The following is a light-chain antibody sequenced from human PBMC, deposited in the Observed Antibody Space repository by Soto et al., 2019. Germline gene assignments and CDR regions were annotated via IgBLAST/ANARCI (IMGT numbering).Light chain of an antibody. Sequence: DIQMTQSPSSLSASVGDGVTVTCRASQSISTYLNWYQQNPGKAPKLLIYAASSLQSVVPSRFSGSGSGTDFTLTISSRQPEDFATYYCQQSSDIPYTFGQGTKLEIK. J-gene: IGKJ2*01. CDR3: QQSSDIPYT. V-gene: IGKV1-39*01. CDR2: AAS. CDR1: QSISTY.